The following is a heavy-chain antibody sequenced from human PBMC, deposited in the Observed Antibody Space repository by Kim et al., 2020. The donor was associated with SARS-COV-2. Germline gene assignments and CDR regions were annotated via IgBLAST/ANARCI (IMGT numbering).Heavy chain of an antibody. CDR3: ARDSGAAAATSFDY. J-gene: IGHJ4*02. Sequence: NPSLKRRVTISVDKSKNQFSLKLSSVTAADTAVYYCARDSGAAAATSFDYWGQGTLVTVSS. D-gene: IGHD6-13*01. V-gene: IGHV4-4*02.